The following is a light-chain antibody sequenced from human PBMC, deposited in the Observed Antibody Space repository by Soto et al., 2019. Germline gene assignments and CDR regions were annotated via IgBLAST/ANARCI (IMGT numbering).Light chain of an antibody. CDR3: QQYNNWPRT. V-gene: IGKV3-15*01. CDR1: QSVSSN. J-gene: IGKJ1*01. CDR2: GAS. Sequence: EIVMTQSPATLSVSPGERATLSCRASQSVSSNLAWYQQKPGQAPRLLIYGASTRATGLPARFSGSGSGTEFTLTISSLQSEDFAVYYCQQYNNWPRTFGKGNNVEIK.